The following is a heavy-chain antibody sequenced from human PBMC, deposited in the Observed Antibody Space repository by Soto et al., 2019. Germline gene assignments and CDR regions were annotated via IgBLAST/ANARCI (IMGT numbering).Heavy chain of an antibody. J-gene: IGHJ5*02. Sequence: ASVKVSCKASGYTFTGYYMHWVRQAPGQGLEWMGWINPNSGGTNYAQKFQGRVTMTRDTSISTAYMELSRLRSDDTAVYYCARDRYCSSTSCYEVFTNWSGPWGQGTQVTVSS. V-gene: IGHV1-2*02. CDR3: ARDRYCSSTSCYEVFTNWSGP. D-gene: IGHD2-2*01. CDR2: INPNSGGT. CDR1: GYTFTGYY.